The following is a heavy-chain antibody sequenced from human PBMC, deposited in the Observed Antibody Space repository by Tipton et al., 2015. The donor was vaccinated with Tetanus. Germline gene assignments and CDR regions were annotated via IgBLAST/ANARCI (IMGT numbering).Heavy chain of an antibody. D-gene: IGHD3-10*01. CDR1: GHNSRSYW. Sequence: QSGAEVKKPGESLKISCKVSGHNSRSYWISWVRQMPGKGLEWMGIIYPGDSGATYSPSFQGQVTISIDKSISTAYLHWSSLKASDTAVYFCARLPKHYSASGSTWGQGTLVTVSS. J-gene: IGHJ5*02. CDR2: IYPGDSGA. CDR3: ARLPKHYSASGST. V-gene: IGHV5-51*01.